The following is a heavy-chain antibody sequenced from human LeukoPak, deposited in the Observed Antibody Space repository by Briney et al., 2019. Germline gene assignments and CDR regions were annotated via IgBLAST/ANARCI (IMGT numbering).Heavy chain of an antibody. J-gene: IGHJ3*02. CDR3: VRGATAHDAFDI. CDR2: IYSGGTT. V-gene: IGHV4-39*01. D-gene: IGHD6-13*01. Sequence: SETLSLTCGVSSGSIINSNYYWGWIRQPPGKGLECIGTIYSGGTTFYTPSLQSRVSISVDTSKRQFSLRLSSMTAADTAMYFCVRGATAHDAFDIWGQGTMVTVSS. CDR1: SGSIINSNYY.